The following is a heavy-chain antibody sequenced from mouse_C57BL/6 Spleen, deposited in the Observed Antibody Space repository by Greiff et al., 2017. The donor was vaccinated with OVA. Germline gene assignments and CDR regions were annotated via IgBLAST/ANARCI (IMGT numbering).Heavy chain of an antibody. CDR1: GYTFTSYW. V-gene: IGHV1-50*01. D-gene: IGHD1-1*01. CDR2: IDPSDSYT. CDR3: GSAITTVGAGGY. Sequence: QVQLKQPGAELVKPGASVKLSCKASGYTFTSYWMQWVKQRPGQGLEWIGEIDPSDSYTNYNQKFKGKATLTVDTSSSTAYMQLSSLTSEDSAVYYCGSAITTVGAGGYWGQGTTLTVSS. J-gene: IGHJ2*01.